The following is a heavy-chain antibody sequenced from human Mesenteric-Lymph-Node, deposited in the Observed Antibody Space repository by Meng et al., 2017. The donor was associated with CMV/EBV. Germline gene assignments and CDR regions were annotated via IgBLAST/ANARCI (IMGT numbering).Heavy chain of an antibody. Sequence: GESLKISCAASGFTFSSYAMSWVRQAPGKGLEWVSGISGSGGTKYYADSVKGRFTNSRDNAQNSLYLQMDSLRAEDTGVYYCAREVEAAALYLSYYGMDVWGQGTTVTVSS. CDR1: GFTFSSYA. CDR2: ISGSGGTK. J-gene: IGHJ6*02. CDR3: AREVEAAALYLSYYGMDV. V-gene: IGHV3-23*01. D-gene: IGHD2-2*01.